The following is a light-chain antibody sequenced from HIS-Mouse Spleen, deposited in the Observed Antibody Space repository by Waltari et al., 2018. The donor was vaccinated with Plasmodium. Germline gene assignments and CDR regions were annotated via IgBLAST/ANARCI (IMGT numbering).Light chain of an antibody. CDR1: QGISNY. CDR2: AAS. V-gene: IGKV1-27*01. Sequence: DIQITQSPSSLSASVGDRVTITCRARQGISNYLAWSQQKPGKVPKLLIYAASTLQSGVPSRFSGSGSGTDFTLTISSLQPEDVATYYCQKYNSAPWTFGQGTKVEIK. CDR3: QKYNSAPWT. J-gene: IGKJ1*01.